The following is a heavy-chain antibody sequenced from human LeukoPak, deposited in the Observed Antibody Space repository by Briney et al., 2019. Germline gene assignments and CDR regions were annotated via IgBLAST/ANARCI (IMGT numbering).Heavy chain of an antibody. Sequence: PSETLSLTCTVSGGSISSSSYYWGWVRQAPGKGLEWVSVIYSGGSTYYADFVKGRFTISRDNSKNTLYLQMNSLRAEDTAVYYCARISNYYDSSGYQGGFDPWGQGTLVTVSS. CDR2: IYSGGST. CDR3: ARISNYYDSSGYQGGFDP. D-gene: IGHD3-22*01. J-gene: IGHJ5*02. CDR1: GGSISSSSYY. V-gene: IGHV3-53*01.